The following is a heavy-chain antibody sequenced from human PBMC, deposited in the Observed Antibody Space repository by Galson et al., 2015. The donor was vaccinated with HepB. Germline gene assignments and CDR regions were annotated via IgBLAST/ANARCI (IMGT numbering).Heavy chain of an antibody. J-gene: IGHJ4*02. CDR1: GYTFSVYY. D-gene: IGHD2-2*01. CDR3: ARGVLPPALDY. Sequence: SGYTFSVYYIHWVRQAPGQGLEWMGWIIPNSGDTTYSQKFQGRVTMTRDTSINTAYMELSSLRSDDAAVYYCARGVLPPALDYWGQGTLVTVSS. V-gene: IGHV1-2*02. CDR2: IIPNSGDT.